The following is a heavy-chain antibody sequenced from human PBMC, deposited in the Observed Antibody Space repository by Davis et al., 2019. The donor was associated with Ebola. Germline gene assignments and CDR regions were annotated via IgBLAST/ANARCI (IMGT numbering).Heavy chain of an antibody. CDR3: AKDRYIVVVVAAPVDY. V-gene: IGHV3-30*18. CDR1: GFTFSSYG. Sequence: PGGSLRLSCAASGFTFSSYGMHWVRQAPGKGLEWVAVISYDGSNKYYADSVKGRFTISRDNSKNTLYLQMNSLRAEDTAVYYCAKDRYIVVVVAAPVDYWGQGTLVTVFS. CDR2: ISYDGSNK. J-gene: IGHJ4*02. D-gene: IGHD2-15*01.